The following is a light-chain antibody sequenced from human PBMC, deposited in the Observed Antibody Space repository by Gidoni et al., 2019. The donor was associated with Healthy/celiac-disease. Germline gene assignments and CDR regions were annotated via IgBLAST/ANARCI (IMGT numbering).Light chain of an antibody. Sequence: IVLTQSPATLSLSPGERATLSCRASQRVSSYLAWYQQKPGQAPRLLIYDASNRATGIPARFSGSGSGTDFTLTISSLEPEDFAVYYCQQRSNWPWTFGQXTKVEIK. V-gene: IGKV3-11*01. J-gene: IGKJ1*01. CDR3: QQRSNWPWT. CDR2: DAS. CDR1: QRVSSY.